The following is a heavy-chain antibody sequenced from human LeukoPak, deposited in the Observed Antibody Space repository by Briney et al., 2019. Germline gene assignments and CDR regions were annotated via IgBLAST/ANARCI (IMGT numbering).Heavy chain of an antibody. D-gene: IGHD2-15*01. J-gene: IGHJ4*02. V-gene: IGHV3-21*04. CDR1: GFTFSSYS. CDR2: ISTSISYI. CDR3: ASLGYCSGGSCYARRDY. Sequence: GGSLRLSCAASGFTFSSYSMNWVRQAPGKGLEWVSSISTSISYIYYADSVKGRFTISRDNAENSLYLQMNSLRAEDTALYYCASLGYCSGGSCYARRDYWGQGTLVTVSS.